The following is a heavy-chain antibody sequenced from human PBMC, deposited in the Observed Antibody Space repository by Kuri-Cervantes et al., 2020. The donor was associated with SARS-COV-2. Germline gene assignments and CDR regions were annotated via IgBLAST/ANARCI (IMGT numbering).Heavy chain of an antibody. V-gene: IGHV3-74*01. CDR2: INSDGSST. CDR3: ATAYYDYADYVPYH. CDR1: GFTFSSYW. D-gene: IGHD4-17*01. Sequence: GGSLRLSCAASGFTFSSYWMHWVRQAPGKGLVWVSRINSDGSSTSYADSVRGRFTISRDKSKNTLFLQMNSLRAEDTAVYYCATAYYDYADYVPYHWGQGTLVTVSS. J-gene: IGHJ5*02.